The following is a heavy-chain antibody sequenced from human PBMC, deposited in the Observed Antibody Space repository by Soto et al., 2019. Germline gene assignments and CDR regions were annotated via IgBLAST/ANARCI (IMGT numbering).Heavy chain of an antibody. D-gene: IGHD4-17*01. CDR3: AKSKRDTVTTDAFDI. CDR2: ISWNSGST. V-gene: IGHV3-9*01. CDR1: GFTFDDYA. Sequence: EVQLVESGGGLVQPGRSLRLSCAASGFTFDDYAMHWVRQAPGKGLEWVSGISWNSGSTGYADSVKGRFTISRDNAKNSLYLQMNSLRAEDTALYYCAKSKRDTVTTDAFDIWGQGTMVTVSS. J-gene: IGHJ3*02.